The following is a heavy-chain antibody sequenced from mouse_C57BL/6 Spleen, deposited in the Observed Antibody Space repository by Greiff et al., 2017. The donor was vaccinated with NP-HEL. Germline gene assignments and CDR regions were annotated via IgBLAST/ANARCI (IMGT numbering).Heavy chain of an antibody. CDR1: GYNFKNSY. V-gene: IGHV14-3*01. D-gene: IGHD2-4*01. CDR3: ASLYYDYDYYAMDY. J-gene: IGHJ4*01. CDR2: IDPANGNT. Sequence: EVQLQQSVAELVRPGASVKLSCTASGYNFKNSYMHWVKQRPEQGLEWIGRIDPANGNTKYAEKFQGKATITADTSSTTAYLQLRSLTSEDADIYYCASLYYDYDYYAMDYWGQGTSVTVSS.